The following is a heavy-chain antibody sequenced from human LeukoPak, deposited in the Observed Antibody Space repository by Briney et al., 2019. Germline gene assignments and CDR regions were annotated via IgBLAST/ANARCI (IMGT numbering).Heavy chain of an antibody. J-gene: IGHJ4*02. D-gene: IGHD3-16*02. CDR1: GASITSESSY. Sequence: PSETLSLTCTVSGASITSESSYWGWIHQPPGKGFQRIGGLVYDGSAHYNPSLQSHVSISADTSNNQFSLKLASVTASDTGVYFCARAPSYRRYSYHSWGQGTLVTVSS. V-gene: IGHV4-39*01. CDR2: LVYDGSA. CDR3: ARAPSYRRYSYHS.